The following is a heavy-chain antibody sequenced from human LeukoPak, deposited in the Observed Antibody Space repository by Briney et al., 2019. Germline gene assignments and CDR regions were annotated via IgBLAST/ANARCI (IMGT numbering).Heavy chain of an antibody. CDR2: IYYSGST. CDR1: GGSISSYY. Sequence: SETLSLTCTVSGGSISSYYWSWIRQPPGKGLEWIGYIYYSGSTNYNPSLKSRVTISVDTSKNQFSLKLSSVTAADTAVYYCASHPASDPGAFDPWGRGTLVTVSS. D-gene: IGHD4/OR15-4a*01. CDR3: ASHPASDPGAFDP. V-gene: IGHV4-59*01. J-gene: IGHJ5*02.